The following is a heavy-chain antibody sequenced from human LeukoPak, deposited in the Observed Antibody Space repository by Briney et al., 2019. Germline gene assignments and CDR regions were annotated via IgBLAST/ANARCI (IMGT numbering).Heavy chain of an antibody. V-gene: IGHV1-46*01. CDR1: GYTFTSYY. CDR3: ARDRLPATAGY. J-gene: IGHJ4*02. Sequence: GASVKVSCKASGYTFTSYYMHWVRQAPGQGLEWMGIINPSGGSTSYAQKFQGRVTMTRDTSTSTVYMELSSPRSEDTAVYYCARDRLPATAGYWGQGTLVTVSS. CDR2: INPSGGST. D-gene: IGHD2-2*01.